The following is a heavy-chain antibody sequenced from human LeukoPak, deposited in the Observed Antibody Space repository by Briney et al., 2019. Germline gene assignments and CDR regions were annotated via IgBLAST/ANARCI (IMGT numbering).Heavy chain of an antibody. CDR2: ISNSGST. CDR1: GGSIRSYF. CDR3: ARETIVVVPAATSWFDP. Sequence: SETLSLTCTVSGGSIRSYFWTWIRQPPAKGLEWIGYISNSGSTNYNPSLKSRVTMSVDTSKNQFSLKLSSVTAADTAVYYCARETIVVVPAATSWFDPWGQGTLVTVSS. V-gene: IGHV4-59*12. D-gene: IGHD2-2*01. J-gene: IGHJ5*02.